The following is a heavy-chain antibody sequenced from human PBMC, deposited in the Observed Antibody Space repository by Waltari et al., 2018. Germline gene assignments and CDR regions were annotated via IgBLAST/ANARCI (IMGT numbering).Heavy chain of an antibody. CDR1: GYTFTDYY. CDR3: ARDSRMDSENGYDI. J-gene: IGHJ3*02. V-gene: IGHV1-2*02. CDR2: MNPASGST. D-gene: IGHD3-22*01. Sequence: QVQLVQSGAEVKKPGASVTVSCKVSGYTFTDYYIHWVRQAPGQGLEWVGLMNPASGSTRFAQKLQGRITLARDTSVSTAYMELSRLTSDDTAMYYCARDSRMDSENGYDIWGQGTMVTVSS.